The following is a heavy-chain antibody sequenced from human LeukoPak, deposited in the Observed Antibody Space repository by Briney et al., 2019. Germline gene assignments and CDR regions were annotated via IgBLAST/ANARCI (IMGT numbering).Heavy chain of an antibody. CDR2: IYTSGTT. CDR3: ASCIAAAEAFDI. J-gene: IGHJ3*02. CDR1: GGSISSGSYY. Sequence: PSQTLSLTCTVSGGSISSGSYYWSWIRQPAGKGLEWIGRIYTSGTTNYNPSLKSRVTISLDTSKNQFSLKLSSVTAADTAVYYCASCIAAAEAFDIWGQGTMVTVSS. D-gene: IGHD6-13*01. V-gene: IGHV4-61*02.